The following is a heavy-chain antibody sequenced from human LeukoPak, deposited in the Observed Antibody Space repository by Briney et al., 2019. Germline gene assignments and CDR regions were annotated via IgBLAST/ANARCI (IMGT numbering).Heavy chain of an antibody. J-gene: IGHJ6*02. D-gene: IGHD2-21*02. CDR1: GYTFTGYY. CDR3: ARDLVHIVVVTVIDYYYGMDV. V-gene: IGHV1-2*02. Sequence: ASVKVSCKASGYTFTGYYMHWVRQAPGQGLEWMGWINPNSGGTNYAQKFLGRVTMTRDTSISTAYMELSRLRSDDTAVYCCARDLVHIVVVTVIDYYYGMDVWGQGTTVTVSS. CDR2: INPNSGGT.